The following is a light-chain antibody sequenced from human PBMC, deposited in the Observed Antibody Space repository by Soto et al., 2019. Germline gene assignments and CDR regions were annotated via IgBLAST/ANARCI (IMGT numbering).Light chain of an antibody. CDR3: QQYHNWPPST. J-gene: IGKJ2*01. CDR1: QSVNSN. Sequence: DIVMTQSPATLSVSPGEGATLSCRASQSVNSNVAWYRQKPGQAPRLLIYGASTRATGIPARFSGSGSGTACTLTISRLQSEDFAVYYCQQYHNWPPSTFGQGTTLEIK. V-gene: IGKV3-15*01. CDR2: GAS.